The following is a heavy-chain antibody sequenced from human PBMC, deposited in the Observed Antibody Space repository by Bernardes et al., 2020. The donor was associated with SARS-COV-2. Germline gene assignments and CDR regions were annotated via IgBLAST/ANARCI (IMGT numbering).Heavy chain of an antibody. Sequence: GGSLRLSCAASGFTFSSYAMHWVRQAPGKGLEWVAVISYDGSNKYYADSVKGRFTISRDNSKNTLYLQMNSLRAEDTAVYYCARGTYGMDVWGQGTTVTVSS. CDR2: ISYDGSNK. CDR3: ARGTYGMDV. CDR1: GFTFSSYA. J-gene: IGHJ6*02. V-gene: IGHV3-30-3*01.